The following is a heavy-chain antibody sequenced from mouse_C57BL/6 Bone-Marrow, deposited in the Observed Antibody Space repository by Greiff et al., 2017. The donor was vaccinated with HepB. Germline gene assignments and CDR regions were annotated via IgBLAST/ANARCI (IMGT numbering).Heavy chain of an antibody. Sequence: EVQLQQSGAELVRPGASVKLSCTASGFNIKDDYMHWVKQRPEQGLEWIGWIDPENGDTEYASKFQGKATITADTSSNTAYLQLSSLTPEDTAVYYCARLDGYPWFAYWGQGTLVTVSA. V-gene: IGHV14-4*01. CDR3: ARLDGYPWFAY. CDR1: GFNIKDDY. J-gene: IGHJ3*01. D-gene: IGHD2-3*01. CDR2: IDPENGDT.